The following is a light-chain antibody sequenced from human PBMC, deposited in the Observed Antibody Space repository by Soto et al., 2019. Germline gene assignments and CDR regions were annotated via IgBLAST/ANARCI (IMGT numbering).Light chain of an antibody. CDR2: EVT. J-gene: IGLJ1*01. Sequence: QSVLTKPASVSGSPGQSITISCTGSSSDVGAYHFVSWYQHHPGKAPKLILYEVTARPSGVSSRFSGSKSGNTASLTISGLXADDEANYYCSSYTSSNTPYVFGTGTKVTVL. V-gene: IGLV2-14*01. CDR1: SSDVGAYHF. CDR3: SSYTSSNTPYV.